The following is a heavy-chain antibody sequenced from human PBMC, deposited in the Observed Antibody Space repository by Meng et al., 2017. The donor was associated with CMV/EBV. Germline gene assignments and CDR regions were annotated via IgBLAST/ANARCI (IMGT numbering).Heavy chain of an antibody. Sequence: QVVPSGGEVIKPRGSVRVSFKVSGYTFTRYGISGVRQDPGQGLEWMGWISDYNGNTNYAQKLQGRVTMTTDTSTSTAYMELRSLRSDDTAVYYCATDILTHFDYWGQGTLVTVSS. CDR1: GYTFTRYG. D-gene: IGHD3-9*01. CDR2: ISDYNGNT. J-gene: IGHJ4*02. V-gene: IGHV1-18*01. CDR3: ATDILTHFDY.